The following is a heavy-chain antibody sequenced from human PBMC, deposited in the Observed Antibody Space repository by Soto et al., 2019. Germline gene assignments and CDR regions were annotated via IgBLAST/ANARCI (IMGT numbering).Heavy chain of an antibody. CDR2: IYYSGST. Sequence: SETLSLTCTVSGGSISSGDYYWSWIRQPPGKGLEWIGYIYYSGSTYYNPSLKSRVTISVDTSKNQFSLKLSSVTAADTAVYYCARADYYYYYGMDVWGQGTTVTVSS. CDR1: GGSISSGDYY. V-gene: IGHV4-30-4*01. J-gene: IGHJ6*02. CDR3: ARADYYYYYGMDV.